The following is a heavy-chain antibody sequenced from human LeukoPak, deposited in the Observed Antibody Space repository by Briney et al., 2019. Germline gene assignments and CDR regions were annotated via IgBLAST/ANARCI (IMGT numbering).Heavy chain of an antibody. J-gene: IGHJ4*02. CDR1: GFTFSSYA. CDR2: IAHHGSNK. Sequence: GGSLRLSCAASGFTFSSYAMHWVRQGPGKGLEWVAYIAHHGSNKYYANSVKGRFTTSRDNSKRTLYLQMNNLRADDTAVYYCAKDGSWSCTDWGQGALVTVSS. D-gene: IGHD2-8*02. V-gene: IGHV3-30*02. CDR3: AKDGSWSCTD.